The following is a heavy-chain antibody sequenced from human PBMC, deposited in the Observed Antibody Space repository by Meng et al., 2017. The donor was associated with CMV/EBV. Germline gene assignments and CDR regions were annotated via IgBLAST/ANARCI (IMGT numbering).Heavy chain of an antibody. D-gene: IGHD2-21*01. J-gene: IGHJ5*02. CDR2: INHSGST. CDR3: ARRGSIHGWFDP. CDR1: GGSFSGYY. V-gene: IGHV4-34*01. Sequence: TPSLTRAVYGGSFSGYYWSWIRQPPGKGLEWIGEINHSGSTNYNPSLKSRVTISVDTSKNQFSLKLSSVTAADTAVYYCARRGSIHGWFDPWGQGTLVTVSS.